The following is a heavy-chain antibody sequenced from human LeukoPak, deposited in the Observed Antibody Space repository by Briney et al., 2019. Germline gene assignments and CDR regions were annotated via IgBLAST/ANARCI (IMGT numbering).Heavy chain of an antibody. D-gene: IGHD1-26*01. J-gene: IGHJ3*02. CDR3: AREDDTGRYMGDDAFDI. Sequence: SVKVSCKASGYTFTSYAMNWVRQAPGQGLEWMGGIIPMSDTANYPQKFRGRLTITADIPTSTVYMELSSLRSEDTAVYYCAREDDTGRYMGDDAFDIWGQGTMVTVPS. V-gene: IGHV1-69*06. CDR2: IIPMSDTA. CDR1: GYTFTSYA.